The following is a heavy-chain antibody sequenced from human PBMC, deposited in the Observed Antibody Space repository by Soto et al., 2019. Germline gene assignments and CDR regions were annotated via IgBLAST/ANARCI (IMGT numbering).Heavy chain of an antibody. V-gene: IGHV3-30-3*01. CDR2: ISYDGSNK. Sequence: QVQLVESGGGVVQPGRSLRLSCAASGFTFSSYAMHWVRQAPGKGLEWVAVISYDGSNKYYADSVKGRFTISRDNSKNTLYLQMNSLRAEDTAVYYCVRDTMVRGVPRGAFDIWGQGTMVTVSS. CDR1: GFTFSSYA. D-gene: IGHD3-10*01. CDR3: VRDTMVRGVPRGAFDI. J-gene: IGHJ3*02.